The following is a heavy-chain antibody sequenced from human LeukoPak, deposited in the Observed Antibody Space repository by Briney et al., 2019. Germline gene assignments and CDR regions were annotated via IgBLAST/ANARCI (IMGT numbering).Heavy chain of an antibody. J-gene: IGHJ5*02. CDR3: ARVSADFWSGSVEFDP. CDR1: GGSISSGSYY. V-gene: IGHV4-61*02. D-gene: IGHD3-3*01. Sequence: PSETLSLTCTVSGGSISSGSYYWSWIRQPAGKGLEWIGRIYTSGSTNYNPSLKSRVTISVDTSRNQFSLKLSSVTAADTAVYYCARVSADFWSGSVEFDPWGQGTLVTVSS. CDR2: IYTSGST.